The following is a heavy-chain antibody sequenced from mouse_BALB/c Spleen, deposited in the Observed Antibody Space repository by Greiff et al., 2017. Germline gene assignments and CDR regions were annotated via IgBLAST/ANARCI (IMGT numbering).Heavy chain of an antibody. D-gene: IGHD1-1*01. Sequence: QVQLQQSGPELVKPGASVKISCKASGYAFSSSWMNWVKQRPGQGLEWNGRIYPGDGDTNYNGKFKGKATLTADKSSSTAYMQLSSLTSVDSAVYFCAREETTVVPYYFDYWGQGTTLTVSS. V-gene: IGHV1-82*01. J-gene: IGHJ2*01. CDR1: GYAFSSSW. CDR2: IYPGDGDT. CDR3: AREETTVVPYYFDY.